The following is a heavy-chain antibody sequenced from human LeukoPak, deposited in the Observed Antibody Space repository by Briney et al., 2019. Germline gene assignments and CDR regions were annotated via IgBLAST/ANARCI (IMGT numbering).Heavy chain of an antibody. CDR3: ARDDYGGRGEFDY. V-gene: IGHV3-74*01. Sequence: GGSLRLSCAASGFTFNRRGMHWVRQAPGKGLVWVSRINSDGSTTSYADSVKGRFTISRDNAKNTLYLQMNSLRAEDTAVYYCARDDYGGRGEFDYWGQGTLVTVSS. CDR2: INSDGSTT. D-gene: IGHD4-23*01. CDR1: GFTFNRRG. J-gene: IGHJ4*02.